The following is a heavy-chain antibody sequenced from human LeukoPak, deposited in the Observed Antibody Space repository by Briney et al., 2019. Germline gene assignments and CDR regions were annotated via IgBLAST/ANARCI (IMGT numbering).Heavy chain of an antibody. V-gene: IGHV3-30-3*01. CDR3: ARDQNIVAYYYYGMDV. CDR2: ISYDGSNK. Sequence: GGSPRLSCAASGFTFSSYAMHWVRQAPGKGLEWVAVISYDGSNKYYVDSVKGRFTMSRDNSKNTLYLQMNSLRAEDTAVYYCARDQNIVAYYYYGMDVWGQGTTVTVS. D-gene: IGHD2/OR15-2a*01. J-gene: IGHJ6*02. CDR1: GFTFSSYA.